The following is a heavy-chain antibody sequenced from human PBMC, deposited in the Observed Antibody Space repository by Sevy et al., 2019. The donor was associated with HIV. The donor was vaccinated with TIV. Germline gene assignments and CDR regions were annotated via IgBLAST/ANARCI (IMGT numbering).Heavy chain of an antibody. CDR2: IYPGNSDT. D-gene: IGHD1-26*01. CDR3: ASGAHLPPHGFDV. J-gene: IGHJ3*01. Sequence: GESLKISCQGSGYRFSNNWVAWVRQRPGKGLEWMGMIYPGNSDTRYSPSFQGQVIISADKSISTAYVQWRSLKASDTAIYYCASGAHLPPHGFDVWGQGTGVTVSS. CDR1: GYRFSNNW. V-gene: IGHV5-51*01.